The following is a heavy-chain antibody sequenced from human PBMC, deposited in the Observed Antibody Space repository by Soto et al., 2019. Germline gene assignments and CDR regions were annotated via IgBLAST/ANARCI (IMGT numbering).Heavy chain of an antibody. CDR1: GFTFSGSA. CDR2: IRSKANSYAT. D-gene: IGHD2-21*01. V-gene: IGHV3-73*02. CDR3: TKLYGGNSDY. J-gene: IGHJ4*02. Sequence: EVQLVESGGGLVQPGGSLKLSCAASGFTFSGSAMHWVRQASGKGLEWVGRIRSKANSYATAYAASVKGRFTISRDDSKNTAYLQMNSVKTEDTAVYYCTKLYGGNSDYWGQGTLVTVSS.